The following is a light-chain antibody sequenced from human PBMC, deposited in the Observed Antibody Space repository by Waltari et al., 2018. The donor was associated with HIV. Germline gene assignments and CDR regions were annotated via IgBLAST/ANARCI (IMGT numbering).Light chain of an antibody. J-gene: IGLJ1*01. CDR1: SSNIGSNY. V-gene: IGLV1-47*01. CDR2: RTN. CDR3: AAWDDSPYV. Sequence: QSVLTQSPSASGTPGQRVTISCSGSSSNIGSNYVSWYHQPPGTAPNLFTSRTNQGPSGVPYRFTGSKSGTSASLAINGLRSEDEADYYCAAWDDSPYVFGTGTKVTVL.